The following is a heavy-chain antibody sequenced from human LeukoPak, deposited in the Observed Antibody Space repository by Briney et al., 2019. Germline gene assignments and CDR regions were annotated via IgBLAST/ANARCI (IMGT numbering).Heavy chain of an antibody. CDR3: ARGELGDCSGGSCYFDY. CDR2: IGSSSDYI. V-gene: IGHV3-21*01. Sequence: KPGGSLRLSFVVSGFTFSSYNMHWVRQAPGKGLEWVSSIGSSSDYIHYADSLKGRFTISRDIAKNSLYLQMNSLKVEDTAAYYCARGELGDCSGGSCYFDYWGQGTLVTVSS. CDR1: GFTFSSYN. D-gene: IGHD2-15*01. J-gene: IGHJ4*02.